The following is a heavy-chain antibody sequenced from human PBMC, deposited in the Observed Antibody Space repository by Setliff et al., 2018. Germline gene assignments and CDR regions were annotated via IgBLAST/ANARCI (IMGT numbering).Heavy chain of an antibody. CDR2: VDHSGNA. CDR1: GDSIRKSTYY. Sequence: SETLSLTCTLSGDSIRKSTYYWGWIRQSPGKGLDWIGTVDHSGNAFYNRSLKSRVTISVDMSKNQISLRMTSVTAADTAVYYCARRDSTSYYGYSFDFWGQGTLVTV. J-gene: IGHJ4*02. V-gene: IGHV4-39*01. D-gene: IGHD3-22*01. CDR3: ARRDSTSYYGYSFDF.